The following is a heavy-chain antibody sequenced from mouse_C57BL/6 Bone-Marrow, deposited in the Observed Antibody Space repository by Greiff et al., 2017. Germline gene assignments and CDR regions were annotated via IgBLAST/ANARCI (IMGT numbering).Heavy chain of an antibody. V-gene: IGHV1-63*01. J-gene: IGHJ2*01. CDR2: IYPGGGYT. CDR1: GYTFTNYW. D-gene: IGHD2-3*01. CDR3: ARFDGYSYFDY. Sequence: QVQLKESGAELVRPGTSVKMSCKASGYTFTNYWIGWAKQRPGHGLEWIGDIYPGGGYTNYNEKFKGKATLTADKSSSTAYMQFSSLTSEDSAIYYCARFDGYSYFDYWGQGTTLTVSS.